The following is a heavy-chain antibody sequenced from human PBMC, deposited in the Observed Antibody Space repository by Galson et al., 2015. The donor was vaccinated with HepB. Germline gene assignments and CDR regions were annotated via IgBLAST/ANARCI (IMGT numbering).Heavy chain of an antibody. Sequence: ETLSLTCAVYGGSFSGYYWSWIRQPPGKGLEWIGEINHSGSTNYNPSLKSRVTISVDTSKNQFSLKLSSVTAADTAVYYCARGRLGRGYSYGYYAYWGQGTLVTVSS. V-gene: IGHV4-34*01. CDR3: ARGRLGRGYSYGYYAY. J-gene: IGHJ4*02. D-gene: IGHD5-18*01. CDR1: GGSFSGYY. CDR2: INHSGST.